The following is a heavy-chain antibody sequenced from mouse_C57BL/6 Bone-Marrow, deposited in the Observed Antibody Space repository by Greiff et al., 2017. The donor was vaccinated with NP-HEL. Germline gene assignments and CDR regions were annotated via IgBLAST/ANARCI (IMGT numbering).Heavy chain of an antibody. CDR1: GYTFTSYW. J-gene: IGHJ2*01. V-gene: IGHV1-55*01. Sequence: QVQLQQPGAELVKPGASVKMSCKASGYTFTSYWITWVKQRPGQGLEWIGDIYPGSGSTNYNEKFTSKATLTVDTSSSTAYMQLSSLTSEDSAVYYCARTGYYGSPPYYFDYWGQGTTLTVSS. CDR3: ARTGYYGSPPYYFDY. D-gene: IGHD1-1*01. CDR2: IYPGSGST.